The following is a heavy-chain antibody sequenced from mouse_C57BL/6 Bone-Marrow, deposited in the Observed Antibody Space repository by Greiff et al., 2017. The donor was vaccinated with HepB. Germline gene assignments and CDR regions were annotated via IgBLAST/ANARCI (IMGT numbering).Heavy chain of an antibody. CDR2: INPNYGTT. CDR1: GYSFTDYN. CDR3: ARGDFFITTVVATDFDY. V-gene: IGHV1-39*01. D-gene: IGHD1-1*01. J-gene: IGHJ2*01. Sequence: EVKLQESGPELVKPGASVKISCKASGYSFTDYNMNWVKQSNGKSLEWIGVINPNYGTTSYNQKFKGKATLTVDQSSSTAYMQLNSLTSEDSAVYYCARGDFFITTVVATDFDYWGQGTTLTVSS.